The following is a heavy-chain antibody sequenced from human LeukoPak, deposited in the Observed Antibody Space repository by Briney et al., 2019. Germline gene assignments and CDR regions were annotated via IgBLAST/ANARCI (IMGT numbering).Heavy chain of an antibody. CDR1: GGSISSSSYY. Sequence: WETLSLTCTVSGGSISSSSYYWGWIRQPPGKGLEWIGSIYYSGSPYYNPSLKSRVTISVDTSKNQFSLKLSSVTAADTAVYYCARRGASGYYYPLWGQGTLVTVSS. CDR3: ARRGASGYYYPL. V-gene: IGHV4-39*01. J-gene: IGHJ4*02. CDR2: IYYSGSP. D-gene: IGHD3-22*01.